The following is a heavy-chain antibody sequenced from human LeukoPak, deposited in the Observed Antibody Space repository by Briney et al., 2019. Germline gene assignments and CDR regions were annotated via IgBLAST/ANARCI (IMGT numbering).Heavy chain of an antibody. Sequence: GRSLRLSCAASGFTFGDYAMHWVRQAPGKGLEWVSGISWNSGSIGYADSVKGRFTISRDNAKNSLYLQMNSLRAEDMALYYCAKGLDSGYDSGLFDYWGQGTLVTVSS. CDR1: GFTFGDYA. CDR2: ISWNSGSI. D-gene: IGHD5-12*01. CDR3: AKGLDSGYDSGLFDY. J-gene: IGHJ4*02. V-gene: IGHV3-9*03.